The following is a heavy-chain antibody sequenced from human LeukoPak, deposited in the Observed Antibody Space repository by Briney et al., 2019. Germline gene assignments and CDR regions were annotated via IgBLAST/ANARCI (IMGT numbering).Heavy chain of an antibody. CDR2: INPNSGGT. J-gene: IGHJ4*02. Sequence: GASVKVSCKASGYTFTGYYMHWVRQAPGQGLEWMGRINPNSGGTNYAQKFQGRVTMTRDTSISTAYMELSRLRSDDTAVYYCARETNPIFGVVIGEYYFDYWGQGTLVTVSS. CDR1: GYTFTGYY. V-gene: IGHV1-2*06. D-gene: IGHD3-3*01. CDR3: ARETNPIFGVVIGEYYFDY.